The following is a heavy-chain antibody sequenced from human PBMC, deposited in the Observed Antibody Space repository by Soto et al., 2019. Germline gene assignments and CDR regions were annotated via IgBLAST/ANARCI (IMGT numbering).Heavy chain of an antibody. CDR2: ITGSGGST. V-gene: IGHV3-23*01. CDR3: VKDRSASTIFAGVIRVDV. CDR1: GFTFNTYV. Sequence: GGSLRLSCAASGFTFNTYVMGWVRQAPGKGLEWVSAITGSGGSTYYADSVKGRFTISRDNAKNTLYLQMNSLRGEDTAVYYCVKDRSASTIFAGVIRVDVWGKGTTVTVSS. J-gene: IGHJ6*04. D-gene: IGHD3-3*01.